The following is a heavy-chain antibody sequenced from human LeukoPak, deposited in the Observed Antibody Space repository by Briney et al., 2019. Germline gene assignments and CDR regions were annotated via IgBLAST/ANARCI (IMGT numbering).Heavy chain of an antibody. CDR1: GFTFSSYA. CDR2: ISGSGGST. Sequence: GGSLRLSCAASGFTFSSYAMSWVRQAPGKGLEWVSGISGSGGSTYYADSVKGRFTISRDNSKNTLYLQMNSLRAEDTAVYYCAKDPSRDGYNYYFDYWGQGTLVTVSS. CDR3: AKDPSRDGYNYYFDY. V-gene: IGHV3-23*01. J-gene: IGHJ4*02. D-gene: IGHD5-24*01.